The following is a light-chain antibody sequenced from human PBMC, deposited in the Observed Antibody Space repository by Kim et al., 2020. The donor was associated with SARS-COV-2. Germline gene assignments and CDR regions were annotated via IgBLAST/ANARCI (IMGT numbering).Light chain of an antibody. CDR3: QQSHRIPIT. V-gene: IGKV1-39*01. CDR2: TAS. J-gene: IGKJ2*01. CDR1: QSVTIH. Sequence: STSVGDRVTITCRASQSVTIHLNWYQQKPGNPPKLLIYTASNLHSGVPSRFSGSGSGTDFILTINSVQPDDVATYYCQQSHRIPITFGPGTKLEI.